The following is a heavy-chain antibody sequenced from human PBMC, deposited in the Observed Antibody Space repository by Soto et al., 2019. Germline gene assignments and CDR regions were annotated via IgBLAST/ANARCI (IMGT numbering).Heavy chain of an antibody. D-gene: IGHD6-13*01. CDR2: IIPIFGTA. Sequence: SVKVACKASGGTFSSYAISSVRQAPGQGLEWMGGIIPIFGTANYAQKFQGRVTITADKSTSTAYMELISLRSEETAVYYCASCIAAADYNWFDPWGQGSLVTVSS. J-gene: IGHJ5*02. CDR3: ASCIAAADYNWFDP. V-gene: IGHV1-69*06. CDR1: GGTFSSYA.